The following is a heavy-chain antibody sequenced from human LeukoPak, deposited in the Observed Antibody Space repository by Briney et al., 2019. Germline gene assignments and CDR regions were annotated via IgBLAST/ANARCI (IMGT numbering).Heavy chain of an antibody. J-gene: IGHJ4*02. CDR3: ARDNGAVAALDY. CDR1: GGSISSYY. V-gene: IGHV4-59*01. CDR2: IYYSGST. D-gene: IGHD6-19*01. Sequence: SETLSLTCTVSGGSISSYYWSWIRQPPGKGLEWIGYIYYSGSTNYNPSLKSRVTISVDTSKNQFSLRLSSVTAADTAVYYCARDNGAVAALDYWGQGTLVTVSS.